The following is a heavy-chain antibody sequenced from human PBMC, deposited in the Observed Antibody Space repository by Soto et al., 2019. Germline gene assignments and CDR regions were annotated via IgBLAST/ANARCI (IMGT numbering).Heavy chain of an antibody. J-gene: IGHJ6*03. D-gene: IGHD5-12*01. CDR3: ARGPLDEADIVSYYYYYMDV. CDR1: GYTFTSYD. CDR2: MNPNSGNT. V-gene: IGHV1-8*01. Sequence: ASVKVSCKASGYTFTSYDINWVRQATGQGLEWMGWMNPNSGNTGYAQKFQGRVTMTRNTSISTAYMELSSLRSEDTAVYYCARGPLDEADIVSYYYYYMDVWGKGTTVTVSS.